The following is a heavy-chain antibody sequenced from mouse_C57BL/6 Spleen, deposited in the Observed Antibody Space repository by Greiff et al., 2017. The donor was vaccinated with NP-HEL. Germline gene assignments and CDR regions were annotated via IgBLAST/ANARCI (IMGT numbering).Heavy chain of an antibody. CDR2: IHPNSGST. J-gene: IGHJ3*01. CDR3: ARDGYDPWFAY. V-gene: IGHV1-64*01. D-gene: IGHD2-2*01. Sequence: VQLQQPGAELVKPGASVKLSCKASGYTFTSYWMHWVKQRPGQGLEWIGMIHPNSGSTNYNEKFKSKATLTVDKSSSTAYMQLSSLTSEDSAVYYCARDGYDPWFAYWGQGTLVTVSA. CDR1: GYTFTSYW.